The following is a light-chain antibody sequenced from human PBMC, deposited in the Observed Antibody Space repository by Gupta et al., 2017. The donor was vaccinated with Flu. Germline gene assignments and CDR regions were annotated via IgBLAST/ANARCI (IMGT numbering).Light chain of an antibody. Sequence: DIQVTQSPPTLSASVGDRVSITCQASQRVDGYLAWYQQRPGRAPKLLMYQTSVLQNGFSSRFSGSGSGAAFTLTINNLQPEDFATYFCQQYVRLPYTFGQGTKV. CDR1: QRVDGY. CDR2: QTS. V-gene: IGKV1-5*03. CDR3: QQYVRLPYT. J-gene: IGKJ2*01.